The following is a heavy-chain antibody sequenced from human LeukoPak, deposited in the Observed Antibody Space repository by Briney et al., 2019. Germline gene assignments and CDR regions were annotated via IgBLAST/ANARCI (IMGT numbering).Heavy chain of an antibody. D-gene: IGHD3-3*01. CDR1: GYTFTSYD. J-gene: IGHJ3*02. V-gene: IGHV1-8*02. CDR2: MNPNSGNT. Sequence: GASVKVSCKASGYTFTSYDINWVRQATGQGLEWMGWMNPNSGNTGYAQKFQGRVTMTTDTSTSTAYMELRSLRAEDTAVYYCAKPYTILGVVITTDAFDIWGQGTMVTVSS. CDR3: AKPYTILGVVITTDAFDI.